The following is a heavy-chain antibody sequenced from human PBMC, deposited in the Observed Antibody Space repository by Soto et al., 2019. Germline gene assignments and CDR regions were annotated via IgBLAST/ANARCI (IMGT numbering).Heavy chain of an antibody. CDR2: ISYDGSNK. CDR3: AKVSSSSGYYYYYGMDI. D-gene: IGHD6-6*01. Sequence: QVQLVESGGGVVQPGRSLRLSCAASGFTFSSYGMHWVRQAPGKGLEWVAVISYDGSNKYYADSVKGRFTISRDNSKNTLYLQMNSLRAKDTAVYYCAKVSSSSGYYYYYGMDIWGQGTTVTVSS. J-gene: IGHJ6*02. V-gene: IGHV3-30*18. CDR1: GFTFSSYG.